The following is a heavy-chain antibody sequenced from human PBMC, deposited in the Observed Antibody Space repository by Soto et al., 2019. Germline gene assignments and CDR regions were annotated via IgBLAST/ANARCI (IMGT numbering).Heavy chain of an antibody. Sequence: SETLSLTCAVSGGSISSINWWSWVRQPPGKGLEWIGEIYQSGSTNYNPSLKSRVTISVDKSKNHFSLELNSVTAADTAIYYCARTAGIAAAGTYFHHWSQGTLVTVSS. CDR3: ARTAGIAAAGTYFHH. CDR1: GGSISSINW. D-gene: IGHD6-13*01. CDR2: IYQSGST. J-gene: IGHJ1*01. V-gene: IGHV4-4*02.